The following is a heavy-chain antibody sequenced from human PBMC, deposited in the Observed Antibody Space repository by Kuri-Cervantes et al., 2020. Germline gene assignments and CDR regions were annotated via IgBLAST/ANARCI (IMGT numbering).Heavy chain of an antibody. CDR2: ISSSSSYI. Sequence: LSLTCAASGFTFSSYSMNWVRQAPGKGLEWVSSISSSSSYIYYADSVKGRFTISRDNAKNSLYLQMNSLRAEDTAVYYCARDLHTGGLYDILTGYYYYYYGMDVWGQGTTVTVSS. CDR3: ARDLHTGGLYDILTGYYYYYYGMDV. V-gene: IGHV3-21*01. J-gene: IGHJ6*02. CDR1: GFTFSSYS. D-gene: IGHD3-9*01.